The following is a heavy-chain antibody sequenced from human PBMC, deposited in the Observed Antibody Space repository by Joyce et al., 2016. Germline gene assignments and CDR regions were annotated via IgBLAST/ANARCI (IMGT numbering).Heavy chain of an antibody. CDR2: ISATSYYR. D-gene: IGHD3-16*01. CDR1: GSTFSSSS. Sequence: QLVESGGGVVKAGGSLRLSCEASGSTFSSSSRSWFRQAPGKGLEWVAAISATSYYRFHAETVRGRFTVSRDNAKKTLYLQMNSLRAEDSAVFYCARGGISYYYAMDVWGQGTTVTVSS. J-gene: IGHJ6*02. V-gene: IGHV3-21*01. CDR3: ARGGISYYYAMDV.